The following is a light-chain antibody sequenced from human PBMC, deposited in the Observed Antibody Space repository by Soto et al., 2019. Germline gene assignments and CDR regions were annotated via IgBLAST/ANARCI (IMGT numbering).Light chain of an antibody. J-gene: IGLJ2*01. V-gene: IGLV2-14*03. Sequence: QSALTQPASVSELPGQSVTISCIGTSSDVGAYNYVSWYQQHPGKALKLIIFDVNHRPSGISNRFSGSKSGNTASLTVSGLQADDEADYYCSSFTVMNTQVFGGGTKLTVL. CDR1: SSDVGAYNY. CDR2: DVN. CDR3: SSFTVMNTQV.